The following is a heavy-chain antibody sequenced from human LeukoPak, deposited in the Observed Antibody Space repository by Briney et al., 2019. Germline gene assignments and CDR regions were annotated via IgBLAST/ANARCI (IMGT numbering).Heavy chain of an antibody. J-gene: IGHJ1*01. CDR1: GFSLSISGMY. CDR2: IDWDDDK. V-gene: IGHV2-70*11. Sequence: SGPALVKPTQTLTLTCTFSGFSLSISGMYVTWIRQPPGKALEWLARIDWDDDKYYSTSLKTRLTISKDTSKNQVVLTMTNMDPVDTATYYCARTSSFTLIRGLDQWGQGALVTVSS. CDR3: ARTSSFTLIRGLDQ. D-gene: IGHD3-10*01.